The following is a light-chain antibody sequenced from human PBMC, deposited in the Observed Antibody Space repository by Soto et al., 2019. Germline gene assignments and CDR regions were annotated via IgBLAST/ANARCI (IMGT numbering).Light chain of an antibody. CDR2: AAS. J-gene: IGKJ2*01. CDR1: QGISND. CDR3: QQDYNYPRT. V-gene: IGKV1-6*01. Sequence: IQMTQAPSSLSPSIGVRVTITCRASQGISNDLGWYQQKPGKAPKLLIYAASSLQNGVQSRCSGSGSGTVFTLTISSLQPEDFATYYCQQDYNYPRTFGQGTKLEIK.